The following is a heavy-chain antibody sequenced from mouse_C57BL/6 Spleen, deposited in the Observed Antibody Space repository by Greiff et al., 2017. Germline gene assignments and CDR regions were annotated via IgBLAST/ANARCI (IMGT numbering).Heavy chain of an antibody. CDR3: ERANYDWSSGFAY. CDR2: ISSGTSTI. D-gene: IGHD1-1*01. Sequence: EVQLVESGTGLVKPGGSLKLSCAASGFTFSDYGMHWVRQAPEKGLEWVAYISSGTSTIYYADTVKGRCTISRDNAKNTLFLQMTSLRSEDTAMYYCERANYDWSSGFAYWGQGILVTVSA. V-gene: IGHV5-17*01. CDR1: GFTFSDYG. J-gene: IGHJ3*01.